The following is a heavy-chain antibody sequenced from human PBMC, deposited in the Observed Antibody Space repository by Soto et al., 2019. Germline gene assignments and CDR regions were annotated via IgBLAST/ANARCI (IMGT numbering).Heavy chain of an antibody. CDR2: INPNSGGT. J-gene: IGHJ6*02. V-gene: IGHV1-2*02. CDR3: ARGGYSSSWDYYYYYGMDV. CDR1: GGTFSSYA. Sequence: ASVKVSCKASGGTFSSYAISWVRQAPGQGLEWMGWINPNSGGTNYAQKFQGRVTMTRDTSISTAYMELSRLRSDDTAVYYCARGGYSSSWDYYYYYGMDVWGQGTTVTVSS. D-gene: IGHD6-13*01.